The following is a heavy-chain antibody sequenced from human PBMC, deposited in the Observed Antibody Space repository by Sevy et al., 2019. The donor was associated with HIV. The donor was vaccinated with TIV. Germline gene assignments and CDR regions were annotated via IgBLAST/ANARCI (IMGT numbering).Heavy chain of an antibody. D-gene: IGHD2-2*01. J-gene: IGHJ3*02. V-gene: IGHV3-53*01. CDR1: GFTVSSNY. CDR3: ARGLLYPDALDI. Sequence: GGSLRLSCAASGFTVSSNYMSWVHQAPGKGLEWVSVIYSDDSTYYADSVKGRFTISRDNSKNMLYFEMNSLRGEDTAVYYCARGLLYPDALDIWGQGTMVTVSS. CDR2: IYSDDST.